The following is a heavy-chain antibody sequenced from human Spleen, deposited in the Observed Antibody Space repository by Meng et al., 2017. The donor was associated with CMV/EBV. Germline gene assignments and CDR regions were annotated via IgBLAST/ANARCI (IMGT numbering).Heavy chain of an antibody. V-gene: IGHV1-69*05. J-gene: IGHJ3*02. CDR1: SHA. Sequence: SHAISWVRQAPGQGLEWMGGIIPIFGTANYAQKFQGRVTITTDESTSTAYMELSSLRSEDTAVYYCARTYHYVWGSYRYTSDAFDIWGQGTMVSVSS. CDR2: IIPIFGTA. D-gene: IGHD3-16*02. CDR3: ARTYHYVWGSYRYTSDAFDI.